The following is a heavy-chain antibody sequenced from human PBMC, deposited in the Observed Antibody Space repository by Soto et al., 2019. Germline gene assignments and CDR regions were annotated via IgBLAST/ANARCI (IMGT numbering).Heavy chain of an antibody. V-gene: IGHV3-9*01. CDR2: ISWNSGSI. D-gene: IGHD3-3*01. Sequence: EVQLVESGGGLVQPGRSLRLSCAASGFTFDDYAMHWVWQAPGKGLEWVSGISWNSGSIGYADSVKGRFTISRDNAKNSLYLQMNSLRAEDTALYYCAKDSGSGTIFGVAGGDFRYWGQGTLVTVSS. CDR1: GFTFDDYA. CDR3: AKDSGSGTIFGVAGGDFRY. J-gene: IGHJ4*02.